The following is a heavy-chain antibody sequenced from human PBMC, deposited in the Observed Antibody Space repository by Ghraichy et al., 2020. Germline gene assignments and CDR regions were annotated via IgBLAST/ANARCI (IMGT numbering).Heavy chain of an antibody. CDR1: GGSFSGYY. CDR2: INHSGST. D-gene: IGHD3-9*01. V-gene: IGHV4-34*01. Sequence: SETLSLTCAVYGGSFSGYYWSWIRQPPGKGLEWIGEINHSGSTNYNPSLKSRVTISVDTSKNQFSLKLSSVTAADTAVYYCARGGPRGIDWAILGGMDVWGQGTTVTVSS. J-gene: IGHJ6*02. CDR3: ARGGPRGIDWAILGGMDV.